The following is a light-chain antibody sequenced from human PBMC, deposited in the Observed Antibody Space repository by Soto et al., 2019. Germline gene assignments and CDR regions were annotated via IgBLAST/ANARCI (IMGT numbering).Light chain of an antibody. CDR2: ENN. V-gene: IGLV1-51*02. J-gene: IGLJ1*01. CDR3: GTWDSSLSAYV. Sequence: QSVLTQPPSVSAAPGQKVTISCSGSNSNIGNNYVSWYQQLPGTAPKVLIYENNKRPSGSPDRFSGSKSGTSATLGITGLQTGDEADYYCGTWDSSLSAYVFGTGTKLTVI. CDR1: NSNIGNNY.